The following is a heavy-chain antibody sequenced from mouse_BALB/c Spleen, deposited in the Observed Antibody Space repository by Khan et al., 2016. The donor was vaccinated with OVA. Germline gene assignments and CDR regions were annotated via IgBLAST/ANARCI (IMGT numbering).Heavy chain of an antibody. J-gene: IGHJ2*01. CDR3: ARIYGRDFDY. D-gene: IGHD1-1*01. CDR2: INPHIGET. Sequence: VQLQQSGPELVKPGASVKISCKASGYSFTGYFIHWVMQSHGKSLEWIGRINPHIGETFYNQKFRGKATLTVDESSSTAHMELRSLASEDSAVYFCARIYGRDFDYWGQGTTLTVSS. CDR1: GYSFTGYF. V-gene: IGHV1-20*02.